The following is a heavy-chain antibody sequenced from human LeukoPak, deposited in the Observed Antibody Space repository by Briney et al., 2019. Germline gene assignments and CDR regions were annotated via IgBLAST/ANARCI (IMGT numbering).Heavy chain of an antibody. J-gene: IGHJ4*02. Sequence: GGSLRLSCAVSGFIVSSNYMSWVRQAPGKGLEWVSVIYSGGTTYYADSVKGRFTISRDNAKNTLCLQMNSLRAEDTAVYYCARGYSSGLHFDYWGQGTLVTVSS. CDR3: ARGYSSGLHFDY. CDR2: IYSGGTT. D-gene: IGHD6-19*01. V-gene: IGHV3-53*01. CDR1: GFIVSSNY.